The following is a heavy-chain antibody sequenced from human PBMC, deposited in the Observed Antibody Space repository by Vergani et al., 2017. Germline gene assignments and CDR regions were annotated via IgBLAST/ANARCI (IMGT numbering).Heavy chain of an antibody. CDR1: VYTFTNYY. CDR2: INPSGGST. CDR3: ARQHGDILPPDPGRLDY. Sequence: QVLLVQSGAEVKKPGASVRVSCKTSVYTFTNYYIHWVRQAPGQGLEWMGIINPSGGSTNYAQQFQCRLTMTRDTSTSTVYMHLSNLRSEDTAVYYCARQHGDILPPDPGRLDYWGQGTLVTVSS. J-gene: IGHJ4*02. V-gene: IGHV1-46*03.